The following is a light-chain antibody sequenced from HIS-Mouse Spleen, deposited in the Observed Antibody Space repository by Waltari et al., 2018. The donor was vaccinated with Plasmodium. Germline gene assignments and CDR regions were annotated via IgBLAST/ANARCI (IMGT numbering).Light chain of an antibody. V-gene: IGLV4-69*01. CDR1: SGHSSYA. J-gene: IGLJ2*01. Sequence: QLVLTQSPSASASLGASVKLTCTLSSGHSSYAIAWHQQQPEKGPRYLMKLNSDGSQSKGDWLPDPFPGSSSGAERYLTISSLQSEDEADYYCQAWGTGMGVFGGGTKLTVL. CDR2: LNSDGSQ. CDR3: QAWGTGMGV.